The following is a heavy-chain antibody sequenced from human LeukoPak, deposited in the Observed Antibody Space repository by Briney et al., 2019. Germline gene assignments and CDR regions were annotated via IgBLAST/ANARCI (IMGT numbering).Heavy chain of an antibody. CDR1: GYTLTGYY. CDR2: INPNSGGT. CDR3: ARGSGWYYLLDY. V-gene: IGHV1-2*02. J-gene: IGHJ4*02. D-gene: IGHD6-19*01. Sequence: GASVKVSCKASGYTLTGYYMHWVRQAPGQGLEWIGWINPNSGGTNYAQKFQGRVTMTRDTSISTAYMELSSLRSDDTAVYYCARGSGWYYLLDYWGQGTLVTVSS.